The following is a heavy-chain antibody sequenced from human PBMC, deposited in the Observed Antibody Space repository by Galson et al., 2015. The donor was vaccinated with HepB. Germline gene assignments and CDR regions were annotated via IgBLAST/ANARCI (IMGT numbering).Heavy chain of an antibody. Sequence: QSGAEVKKPGESLRISCKGSGYSFTSYWISWVRQMPGKGLEWMGRIDPSDSYTNYSPSFQGHVTISADKSISTAYLQWSSLKASDTAMYYCAIQPDYDSSGYSRPLGYWGQGTLVTVSS. V-gene: IGHV5-10-1*01. J-gene: IGHJ4*02. D-gene: IGHD3-22*01. CDR3: AIQPDYDSSGYSRPLGY. CDR2: IDPSDSYT. CDR1: GYSFTSYW.